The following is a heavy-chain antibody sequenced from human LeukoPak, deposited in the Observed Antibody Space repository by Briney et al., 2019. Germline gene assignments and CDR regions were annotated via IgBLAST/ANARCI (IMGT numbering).Heavy chain of an antibody. J-gene: IGHJ6*02. CDR1: GYIFTSYG. D-gene: IGHD3-9*01. CDR2: ISAYNGNT. CDR3: ARPNYDILNGMDV. V-gene: IGHV1-18*01. Sequence: ASVKVSCTASGYIFTSYGISWVRQAPGQGLEWMGWISAYNGNTNYAQKLQGRVTMTTDTSTSTAYMELRSLRSDDTAVYYCARPNYDILNGMDVWGQGTTVTVSS.